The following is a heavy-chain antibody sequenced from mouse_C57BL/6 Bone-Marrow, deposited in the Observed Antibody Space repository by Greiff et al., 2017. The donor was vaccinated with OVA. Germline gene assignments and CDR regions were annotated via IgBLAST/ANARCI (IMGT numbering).Heavy chain of an antibody. Sequence: EVKVVESGGGLVKPGGSLKLSCAASGFTFSSYAMSWVRQTPEKRLEWVATISDGGSYTYYPDNVKGRFTISRDNAKNNLYLQMSHLKSEDTAMYYCARELGRYWFAYWGQGTLVTVSA. CDR1: GFTFSSYA. J-gene: IGHJ3*01. CDR2: ISDGGSYT. D-gene: IGHD4-1*01. CDR3: ARELGRYWFAY. V-gene: IGHV5-4*01.